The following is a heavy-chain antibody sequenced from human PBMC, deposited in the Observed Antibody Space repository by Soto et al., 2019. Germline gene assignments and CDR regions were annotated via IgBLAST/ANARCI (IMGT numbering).Heavy chain of an antibody. CDR2: IIPIFGTA. D-gene: IGHD3-10*01. V-gene: IGHV1-69*13. CDR1: GGTFSSYA. Sequence: SVKVSCKASGGTFSSYAISWVRQAPGQGLEWMGGIIPIFGTANYAQKFQGRVTITADESTSTAYMELSSLRSEDTAVYYCARGKYYYGSDDYYYGMDVWGQGTTVTVS. J-gene: IGHJ6*02. CDR3: ARGKYYYGSDDYYYGMDV.